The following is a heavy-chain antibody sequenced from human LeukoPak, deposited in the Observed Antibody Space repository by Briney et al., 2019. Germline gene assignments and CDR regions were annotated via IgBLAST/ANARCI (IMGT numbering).Heavy chain of an antibody. V-gene: IGHV3-30*02. J-gene: IGHJ3*02. D-gene: IGHD7-27*01. CDR1: GFTFSSYG. CDR3: ARGRVGWGSPRDAFDI. CDR2: IRYDGSNK. Sequence: GGSLRLSCAASGFTFSSYGMHWVRQAPGKGLEWVAFIRYDGSNKYYADSVKGRFTISRDNSKNTLYLQMNSLRAEDTAVYYCARGRVGWGSPRDAFDIWGQGTMVTVSS.